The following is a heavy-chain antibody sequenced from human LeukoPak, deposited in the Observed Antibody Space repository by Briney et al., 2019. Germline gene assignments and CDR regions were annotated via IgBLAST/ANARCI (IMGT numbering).Heavy chain of an antibody. CDR2: IYYSGST. D-gene: IGHD3-3*01. V-gene: IGHV4-59*01. CDR1: GGSISSYY. CDR3: ARESDGYDFWSGFDY. J-gene: IGHJ4*02. Sequence: PSETLSLTCTVSGGSISSYYWSWIRQPPGKGLEWIGYIYYSGSTNYNPSLKSRVTISVDTSKNQFSLKLSSLTAADTAVYYCARESDGYDFWSGFDYWGQGTLVTVSS.